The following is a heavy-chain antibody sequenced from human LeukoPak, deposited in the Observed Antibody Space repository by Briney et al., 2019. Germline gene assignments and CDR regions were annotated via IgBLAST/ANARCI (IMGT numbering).Heavy chain of an antibody. D-gene: IGHD6-13*01. Sequence: TSETLSLTCTVSGVSISSYYRSWIRQPAGKGLEWIGHIYTSGSTNYNPSLKSRVTMSVDTSKNQFSLKLSSVTAADTAVYYCARHLYSSSWIYFDYWGQGTLVTASS. CDR1: GVSISSYY. CDR3: ARHLYSSSWIYFDY. CDR2: IYTSGST. J-gene: IGHJ4*02. V-gene: IGHV4-4*07.